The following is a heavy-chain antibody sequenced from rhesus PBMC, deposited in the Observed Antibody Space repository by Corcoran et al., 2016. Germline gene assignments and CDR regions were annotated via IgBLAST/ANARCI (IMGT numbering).Heavy chain of an antibody. Sequence: QLQLQESGPGLVKPSETLSVTCAVSGGSISSSYWSWIRQAPGKGLEWIVYIYGSGSSTNYNPALKSRVTLAVDTSKNQLSLKLSSVTTADTAVYYCARLYGNYWYFDLWGPGTPITISS. CDR3: ARLYGNYWYFDL. CDR2: IYGSGSST. D-gene: IGHD4-35*01. CDR1: GGSISSSY. V-gene: IGHV4-169*01. J-gene: IGHJ2*01.